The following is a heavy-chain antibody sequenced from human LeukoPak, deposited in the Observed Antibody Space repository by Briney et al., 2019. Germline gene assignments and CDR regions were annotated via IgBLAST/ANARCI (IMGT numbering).Heavy chain of an antibody. J-gene: IGHJ2*01. Sequence: PGGSLRLSCSASGLTVSSNYMSWVRQAPGKGLEWVSVFYSGGSTYYADSVKGRFTISRDNSKNTLYLQMNSLRVEDTAVYYCARVSAAMTHWHFDLWGRGTLVTVSS. V-gene: IGHV3-66*01. D-gene: IGHD2-2*01. CDR1: GLTVSSNY. CDR2: FYSGGST. CDR3: ARVSAAMTHWHFDL.